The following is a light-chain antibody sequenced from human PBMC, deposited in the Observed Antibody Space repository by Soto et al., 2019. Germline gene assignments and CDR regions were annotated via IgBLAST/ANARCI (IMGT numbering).Light chain of an antibody. V-gene: IGKV3-11*01. J-gene: IGKJ2*01. Sequence: EIVLTQSPATLSLSPGERATLSCRASQSVSRYVAWYQQKPGQAPRLLIFDASTRATGIPARVSGSGSGTDLPLTISRLGPEDFAVYYCQQRSTWPYTFGQGTKVDIK. CDR3: QQRSTWPYT. CDR1: QSVSRY. CDR2: DAS.